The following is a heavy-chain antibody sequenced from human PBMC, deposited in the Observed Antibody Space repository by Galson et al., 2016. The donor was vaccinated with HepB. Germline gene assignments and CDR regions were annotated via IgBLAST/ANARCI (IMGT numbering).Heavy chain of an antibody. V-gene: IGHV3-74*01. CDR1: GFTFSSYW. CDR3: SRHNGSRHTIDY. CDR2: ISGDGSST. D-gene: IGHD1-26*01. Sequence: SLRLSCAASGFTFSSYWMHWVRQAPGKGLVWVSCISGDGSSTSYADSVKGRFTISRDNAKNTVYLRINSLRAEDTAVYYCSRHNGSRHTIDYWGQGTLVTVSS. J-gene: IGHJ4*02.